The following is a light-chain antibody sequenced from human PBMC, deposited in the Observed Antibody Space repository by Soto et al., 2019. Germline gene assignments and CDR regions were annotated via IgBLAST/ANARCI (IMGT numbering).Light chain of an antibody. CDR3: QQSYSDRQT. Sequence: DIQLTQSPSSLSASVGDTVTITCRAGQTVKNYLNWYQLKPGKVPKLLSYAASSLQNGVPARFVGGASGRDCTLTIITLQPEDFATYYCQQSYSDRQTFGQGTKLEI. V-gene: IGKV1-39*01. CDR2: AAS. J-gene: IGKJ2*01. CDR1: QTVKNY.